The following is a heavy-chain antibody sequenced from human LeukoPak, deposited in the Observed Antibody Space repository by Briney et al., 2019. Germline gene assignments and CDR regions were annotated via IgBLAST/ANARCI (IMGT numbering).Heavy chain of an antibody. D-gene: IGHD2-2*01. V-gene: IGHV5-51*01. CDR2: IYPGDSDI. CDR3: ARQQDDPARFDY. J-gene: IGHJ4*02. Sequence: GESLKISCKGSGYTFTSYWIGWVRQMPGKGLEWMTIIYPGDSDIRYSPSFQGQVTISADKSISTAYLQWSSLKASDTAMYYCARQQDDPARFDYWGQGTLVTVS. CDR1: GYTFTSYW.